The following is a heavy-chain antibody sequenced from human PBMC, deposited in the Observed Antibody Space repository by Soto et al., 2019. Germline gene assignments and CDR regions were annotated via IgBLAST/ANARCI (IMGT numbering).Heavy chain of an antibody. CDR2: IWYDGSNK. CDR1: GFTFSSYG. V-gene: IGHV3-33*01. Sequence: QVQLVESGGGVVQPGRSLRLSCAASGFTFSSYGMHWVRQAPGRGLEWVAVIWYDGSNKFYADSVKGRFTISRDNSKNTLYMQMNRLRAEDTAVYYCARRKQGYSYATDYWGQGTLVTVS. CDR3: ARRKQGYSYATDY. J-gene: IGHJ4*02. D-gene: IGHD5-18*01.